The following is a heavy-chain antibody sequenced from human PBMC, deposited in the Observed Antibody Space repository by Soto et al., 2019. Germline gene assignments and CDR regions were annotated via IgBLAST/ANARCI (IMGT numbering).Heavy chain of an antibody. Sequence: PSETLSLTCTVSGGSISSGGYYWSWIRQHPGKGLEWIGYIYYSGSTYYNPSLKSRVTISVDTSKNQFSLKLSSVTAADTAVYYCARGPTVTRGGWFDPWGQGTLVTVSS. V-gene: IGHV4-31*03. CDR2: IYYSGST. CDR1: GGSISSGGYY. D-gene: IGHD4-4*01. J-gene: IGHJ5*02. CDR3: ARGPTVTRGGWFDP.